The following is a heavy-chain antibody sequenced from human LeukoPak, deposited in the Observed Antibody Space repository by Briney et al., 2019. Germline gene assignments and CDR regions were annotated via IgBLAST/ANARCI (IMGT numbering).Heavy chain of an antibody. CDR3: ARDEEYQLLYAYYYYGMDV. J-gene: IGHJ6*02. D-gene: IGHD2-2*02. CDR1: GFTFSSYA. Sequence: GGSLRLSCAASGFTFSSYAMSWVRQAPGKGLEWVSSISSSSSYIYYADSVKGRFTISRDNAKNSLYLQMNSLRAEDTAVYYCARDEEYQLLYAYYYYGMDVWGQGTTVTVSS. V-gene: IGHV3-21*01. CDR2: ISSSSSYI.